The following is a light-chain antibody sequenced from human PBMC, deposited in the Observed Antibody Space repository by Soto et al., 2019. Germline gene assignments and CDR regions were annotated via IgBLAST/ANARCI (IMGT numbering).Light chain of an antibody. CDR2: KAS. V-gene: IGKV1-5*03. CDR1: QSINSR. CDR3: QQYGSYSYT. J-gene: IGKJ2*01. Sequence: DIQMTQSPSTLSASVGDRVTITCRASQSINSRLAWYQQKPGKAPNLLIYKASTLESGVPSRFSGSGSGTEFTLTISSLQPDDFATYYCQQYGSYSYTFGQGTKLEV.